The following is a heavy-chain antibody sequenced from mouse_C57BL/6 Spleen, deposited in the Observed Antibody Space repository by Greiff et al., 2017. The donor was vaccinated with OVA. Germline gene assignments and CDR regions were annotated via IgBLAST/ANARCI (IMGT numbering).Heavy chain of an antibody. Sequence: VQLQQSGPELVKPGASVKMSCKASGYTFTDYNMHWVKQSHGKSLEWIGYINPNTGGTSYNQKFKGKATLTVNTSTTSTYVELRSLTSAASAVYYCSRTRGNYFDYWGQGTTLTVSS. CDR1: GYTFTDYN. D-gene: IGHD3-1*01. J-gene: IGHJ2*01. CDR2: INPNTGGT. CDR3: SRTRGNYFDY. V-gene: IGHV1-22*01.